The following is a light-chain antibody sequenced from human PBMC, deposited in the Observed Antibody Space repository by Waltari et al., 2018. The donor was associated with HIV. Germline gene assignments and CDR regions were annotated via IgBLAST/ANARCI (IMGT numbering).Light chain of an antibody. CDR1: QSVLHSSDNKNY. Sequence: DIVMTQSPDSLAVSLGERATINCKSSQSVLHSSDNKNYLAWYQQKPGQPPKVLIYWASTREAGVPDRFSGSGSGKDFTLTISSLQAEDVAVYYCQQHLWTPRTYGQGTKLEIK. CDR3: QQHLWTPRT. CDR2: WAS. J-gene: IGKJ2*01. V-gene: IGKV4-1*01.